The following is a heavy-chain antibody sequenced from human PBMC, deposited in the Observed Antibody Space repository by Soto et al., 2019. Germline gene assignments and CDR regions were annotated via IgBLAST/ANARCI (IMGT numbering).Heavy chain of an antibody. D-gene: IGHD7-27*01. Sequence: EVQLVESGGGLIQPGGSLRLSCAASGFTVSSNYMSWVRQAPGKGLEWVSVIYSDGSTYYADSVKGRFTISRYNSKNTLYLQMNSXXAXXTAVYYXARVXXXVXTGGAFDIWGQGTMVTVSS. J-gene: IGHJ3*02. CDR3: ARVXXXVXTGGAFDI. CDR1: GFTVSSNY. V-gene: IGHV3-53*01. CDR2: IYSDGST.